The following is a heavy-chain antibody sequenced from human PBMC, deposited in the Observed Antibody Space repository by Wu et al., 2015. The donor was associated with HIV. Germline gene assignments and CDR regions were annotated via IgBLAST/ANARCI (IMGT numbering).Heavy chain of an antibody. Sequence: QVQLVQSGAEVKKPGSSVKVSCKASGVTLSSFGFTWVRQAPGQGLEWMGWINPNSGGTNYAQKFQGRVTMTRDTSISTAYMELSRLRSDDTAVYYCARVYGSGTYYPPYYYYGMDVWGRRDHGHRLL. J-gene: IGHJ6*02. V-gene: IGHV1-2*02. D-gene: IGHD3-10*01. CDR3: ARVYGSGTYYPPYYYYGMDV. CDR2: INPNSGGT. CDR1: GVTLSSFG.